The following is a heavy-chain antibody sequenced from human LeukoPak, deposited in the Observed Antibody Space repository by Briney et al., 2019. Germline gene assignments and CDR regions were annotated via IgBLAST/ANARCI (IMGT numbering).Heavy chain of an antibody. CDR2: IYRDGST. V-gene: IGHV3-66*02. J-gene: IGHJ4*02. Sequence: GGSLRLSCAVSGFTVDSHCMTWVRQAPGKGLQWVSVIYRDGSTYYAGSVEGRFTISRDNSKNTLHLQMNSLRAEDTAVYYCAQLPSDWGQGTLVTVSS. CDR3: AQLPSD. CDR1: GFTVDSHC. D-gene: IGHD1-7*01.